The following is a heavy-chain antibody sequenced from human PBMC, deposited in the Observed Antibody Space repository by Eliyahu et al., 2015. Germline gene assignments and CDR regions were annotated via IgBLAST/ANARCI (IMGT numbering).Heavy chain of an antibody. D-gene: IGHD5-12*01. CDR1: GXTFTGXY. Sequence: QVQLVQSGAEVXKPGASVKVXCXASGXTFTGXYMXWVRXAPGQGLEWMGWXNPKSGDTKYGQKFQGRVTMTRDTSISTAYMELSRLRSDDTAVYYCARNIGKNWVDPWGQGTLVTVSS. CDR3: ARNIGKNWVDP. J-gene: IGHJ5*02. V-gene: IGHV1-2*02. CDR2: XNPKSGDT.